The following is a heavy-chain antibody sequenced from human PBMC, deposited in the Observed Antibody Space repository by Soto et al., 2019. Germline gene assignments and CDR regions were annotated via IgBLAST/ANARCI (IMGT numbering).Heavy chain of an antibody. V-gene: IGHV3-21*01. J-gene: IGHJ4*02. CDR3: ARDQGAGGGNSLDY. CDR1: GFTFSSYS. Sequence: EVQLVESGGGLVKPGGSLRLSCAASGFTFSSYSMSWVRQAPGKGLEWVSSISSSSSYIYYADSVKGRFTISRDNAKNSLYLQMNSLRAEDTALYYCARDQGAGGGNSLDYWGQGTLVTVSS. D-gene: IGHD2-21*02. CDR2: ISSSSSYI.